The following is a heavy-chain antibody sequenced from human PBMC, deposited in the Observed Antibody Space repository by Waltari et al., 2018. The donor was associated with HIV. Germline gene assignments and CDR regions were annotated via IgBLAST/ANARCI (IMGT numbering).Heavy chain of an antibody. CDR3: ARTIFGVMITSDFFYGMDV. V-gene: IGHV3-30*03. D-gene: IGHD3-3*01. CDR2: ISFDGNNA. CDR1: VFISVDSV. Sequence: EQLVASGVGVVQPGRYLRLSCSAAVFISVDSVMPWLRQAPGKGLELVGLISFDGNNAYYADSVKGRFTISRDNSKNTMSLQMNSLRSDDTALYYCARTIFGVMITSDFFYGMDVWGQGTTVTVS. J-gene: IGHJ6*02.